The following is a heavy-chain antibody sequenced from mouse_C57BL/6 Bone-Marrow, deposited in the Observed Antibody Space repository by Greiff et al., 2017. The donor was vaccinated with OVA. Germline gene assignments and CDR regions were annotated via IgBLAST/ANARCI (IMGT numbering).Heavy chain of an antibody. CDR1: GYAFSSSW. Sequence: QVQLQQSGPELVKPGASVKISCKASGYAFSSSWMNWVKQRPGKGLEWIGRIYPGDGDTNYNGKFKGKATLTADKSSSTAYMQLSSLTSEDSAVYFCARKVIYYGNYYYAMDYWGQGTSVTVSS. V-gene: IGHV1-82*01. J-gene: IGHJ4*01. D-gene: IGHD2-1*01. CDR2: IYPGDGDT. CDR3: ARKVIYYGNYYYAMDY.